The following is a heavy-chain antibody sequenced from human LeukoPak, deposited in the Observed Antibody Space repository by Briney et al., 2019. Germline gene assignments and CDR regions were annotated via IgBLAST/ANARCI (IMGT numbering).Heavy chain of an antibody. CDR1: GFTFSNYW. Sequence: GGSLRLSGAASGFTFSNYWMSWVRQAPGKGLEWVADIKQDGTQKYYVDSVEGRFTISRDNAKNSLYLQMNSLRVEDTAVYYCARDCGSDCSQAFDIWGQGTMVTVSS. J-gene: IGHJ3*02. CDR3: ARDCGSDCSQAFDI. CDR2: IKQDGTQK. V-gene: IGHV3-7*05. D-gene: IGHD2-21*02.